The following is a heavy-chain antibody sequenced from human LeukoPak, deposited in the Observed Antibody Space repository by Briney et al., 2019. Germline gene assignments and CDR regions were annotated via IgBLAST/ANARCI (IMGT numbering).Heavy chain of an antibody. CDR1: GFTFSSYA. V-gene: IGHV3-23*01. CDR2: ISGSGGST. CDR3: AKVLGSSSWFHAYNWFDP. Sequence: PGGSLRLSCAASGFTFSSYAMSWVRQAPGKGLEWVSAISGSGGSTYYADPVKGRFTISRDNSKNTLYLQMNSLRAEDTAVYYYAKVLGSSSWFHAYNWFDPWGQGTLVTVSS. D-gene: IGHD6-13*01. J-gene: IGHJ5*02.